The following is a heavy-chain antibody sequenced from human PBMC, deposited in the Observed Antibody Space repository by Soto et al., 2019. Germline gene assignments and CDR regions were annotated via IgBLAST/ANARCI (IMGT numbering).Heavy chain of an antibody. CDR1: GYTFTSYG. CDR3: AREGSSEYYYYGMDA. V-gene: IGHV1-18*04. D-gene: IGHD2-2*01. J-gene: IGHJ6*02. CDR2: ISAYNGNT. Sequence: GASVKVSCKASGYTFTSYGISWVRQGPGQGLEWMGWISAYNGNTNYAQKLQGRVTMTTDTSTSTPYMELRSMRSDDTAVYYCAREGSSEYYYYGMDAWGQGTTVTVSS.